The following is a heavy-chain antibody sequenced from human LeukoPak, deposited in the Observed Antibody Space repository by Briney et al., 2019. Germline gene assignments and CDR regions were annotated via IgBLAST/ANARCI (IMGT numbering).Heavy chain of an antibody. CDR1: GGSISSGGYY. V-gene: IGHV4-30-2*01. CDR2: IYHSGST. Sequence: PSETLSLTCTVSGGSISSGGYYWSWIRQPPGKGLEWIGYIYHSGSTYYSPSFQGQVTISADKSISIAYLQWGSLKASDTAMYYCARGDRVDGTTIITNHFDYWGQGTLVTVSS. J-gene: IGHJ4*02. D-gene: IGHD1-1*01. CDR3: ARGDRVDGTTIITNHFDY.